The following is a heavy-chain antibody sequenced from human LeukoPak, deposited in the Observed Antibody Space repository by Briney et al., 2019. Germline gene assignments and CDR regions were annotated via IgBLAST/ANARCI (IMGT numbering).Heavy chain of an antibody. Sequence: PSETLSLTCTVSGGPISSYYWSWIRQPPGKGLEWIGYIYYSGSTNYNPSLKSRVTISVDTSKNQFSLKLSSVTAADTAVYYCARFIDEIDNWFDPWGQGTLVTVSS. D-gene: IGHD3-16*02. V-gene: IGHV4-59*01. CDR2: IYYSGST. CDR1: GGPISSYY. J-gene: IGHJ5*02. CDR3: ARFIDEIDNWFDP.